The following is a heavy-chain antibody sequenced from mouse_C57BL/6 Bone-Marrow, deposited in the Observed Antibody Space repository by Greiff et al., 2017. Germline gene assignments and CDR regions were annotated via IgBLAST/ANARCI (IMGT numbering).Heavy chain of an antibody. CDR1: GFPFSDSG. CDR3: ERQNLRE. J-gene: IGHJ2*01. V-gene: IGHV5-17*01. CDR2: ISSGSSTI. D-gene: IGHD1-1*01. Sequence: EVQLQQSGGGLVKPAGSLKLSCAASGFPFSDSGMHWVRQAPEQGLEWVAYISSGSSTIYYAHTVKGRFTISRDNAKNTLFLQMTRLRSDERAMDYCERQNLREWGQGNTLTVSS.